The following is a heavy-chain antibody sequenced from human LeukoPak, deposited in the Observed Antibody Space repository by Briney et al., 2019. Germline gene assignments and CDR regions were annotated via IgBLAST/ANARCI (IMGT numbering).Heavy chain of an antibody. Sequence: GGSLRLSCAASGFTFSSYSMNWVRQAPGKGLEWVSSISSSSSYIYYADSVKGRFTISRDNAKNSLYLQMNSLRAEDTAVYYCARDLTYYDSWSGYYGHDAFDIWGQGTMVTVSS. CDR2: ISSSSSYI. CDR1: GFTFSSYS. V-gene: IGHV3-21*01. D-gene: IGHD3-3*01. CDR3: ARDLTYYDSWSGYYGHDAFDI. J-gene: IGHJ3*02.